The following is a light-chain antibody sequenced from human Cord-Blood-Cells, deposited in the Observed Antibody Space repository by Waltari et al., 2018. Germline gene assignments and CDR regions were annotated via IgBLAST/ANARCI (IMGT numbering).Light chain of an antibody. CDR3: SSYTSSSTLYV. CDR1: SSDVGGYNY. J-gene: IGLJ1*01. CDR2: DVS. Sequence: QSALTQPASVSGSPGQSITISRTGTSSDVGGYNYVSWYQQHPGKAPKLMIYDVSNRPSGVSNRFSGSKSGNTASRTISGLQAEDEADYYCSSYTSSSTLYVFGTGTKVTVL. V-gene: IGLV2-14*01.